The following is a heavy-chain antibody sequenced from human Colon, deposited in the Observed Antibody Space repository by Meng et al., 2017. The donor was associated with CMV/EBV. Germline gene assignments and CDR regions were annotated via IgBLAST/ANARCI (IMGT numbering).Heavy chain of an antibody. J-gene: IGHJ4*02. D-gene: IGHD6-6*01. CDR1: GYTVTSYY. V-gene: IGHV1-46*01. CDR2: INPSGGST. CDR3: AREHSSSSSGVDY. Sequence: KASGYTVTSYYMHWVRQAPGQGLEWMGIINPSGGSTSYAQKFQGRVTMTRDTSTSTVYMELSSLRSEDTAAYYCAREHSSSSSGVDYWGQGTLVTVSS.